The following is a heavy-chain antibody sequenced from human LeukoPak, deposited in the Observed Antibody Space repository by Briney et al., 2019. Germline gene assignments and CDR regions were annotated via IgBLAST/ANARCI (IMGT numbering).Heavy chain of an antibody. D-gene: IGHD4-11*01. V-gene: IGHV3-33*06. J-gene: IGHJ4*02. CDR3: VKDGNDYSNYYLDY. CDR2: IWYVGRNP. Sequence: PGGSLRLSCAASGFSFTTHGIHWVRQAPGKGLEWVAIIWYVGRNPYYAGSVKGRFTISRDNSKSTVFLQMSSLRVEDTAVYYCVKDGNDYSNYYLDYWGQGTLVTVSS. CDR1: GFSFTTHG.